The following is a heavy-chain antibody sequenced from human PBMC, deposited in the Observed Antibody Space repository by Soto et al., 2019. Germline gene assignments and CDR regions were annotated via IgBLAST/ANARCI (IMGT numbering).Heavy chain of an antibody. J-gene: IGHJ4*02. CDR3: AKVMGANGLLWTISHRFDY. V-gene: IGHV3-23*01. CDR2: ISGSGGST. D-gene: IGHD2-21*01. Sequence: EVQLLESGGGLVQPGGSLRLSCAASGFTFSSYAMSWVRQAPGKGLEWVSAISGSGGSTYYADSVKGRFTISRDNSKNTLYLQMNSLRAEDTAVYYCAKVMGANGLLWTISHRFDYWGQGTLVTVSS. CDR1: GFTFSSYA.